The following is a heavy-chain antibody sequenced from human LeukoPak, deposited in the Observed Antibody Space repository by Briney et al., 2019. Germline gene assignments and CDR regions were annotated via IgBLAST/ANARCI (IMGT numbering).Heavy chain of an antibody. J-gene: IGHJ5*02. CDR2: IYTSGST. D-gene: IGHD3-10*01. V-gene: IGHV4-61*02. CDR1: GGSISSGSYY. CDR3: AIRGVGMAVYP. Sequence: SQTLSLTCTVSGGSISSGSYYWSWIRQPAGKGLEWIGRIYTSGSTNYNPPLKSRVTISVDTSKNQFSLKLSSVTAADTAVYYCAIRGVGMAVYPWGQGTRVTVSS.